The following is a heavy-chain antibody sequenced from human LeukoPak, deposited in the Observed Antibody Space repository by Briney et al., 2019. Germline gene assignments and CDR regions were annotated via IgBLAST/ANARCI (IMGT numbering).Heavy chain of an antibody. CDR1: GYTFTGYY. V-gene: IGHV1-2*02. D-gene: IGHD3-22*01. Sequence: ASVKVSCKASGYTFTGYYMHWVRQAPGQGLEWMGWINPNSGGTNYAQKFRGRVTMTRDTSISTAYMELSRLRSDDTAVYYCAREYYYDSSGPDYWGQGTLVTVSS. J-gene: IGHJ4*02. CDR2: INPNSGGT. CDR3: AREYYYDSSGPDY.